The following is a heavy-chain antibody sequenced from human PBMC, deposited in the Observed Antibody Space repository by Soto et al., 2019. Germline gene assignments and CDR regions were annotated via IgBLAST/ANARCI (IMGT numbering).Heavy chain of an antibody. V-gene: IGHV3-23*01. CDR3: ARHSSDGHVWPFDY. CDR1: GFTFSTYV. J-gene: IGHJ4*02. Sequence: EVQLLESGGGLVQPGGSLRLSCAASGFTFSTYVMSWVRQAPGKGLEWVSAISGSGGNTYFADSVKGRFTISRDNSKNTLYLQMKSLRAEDTALYFCARHSSDGHVWPFDYWGQGTLVTVSS. CDR2: ISGSGGNT. D-gene: IGHD6-19*01.